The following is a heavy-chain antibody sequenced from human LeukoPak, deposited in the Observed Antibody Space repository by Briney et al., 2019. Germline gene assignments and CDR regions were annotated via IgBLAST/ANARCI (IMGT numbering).Heavy chain of an antibody. Sequence: SETLSLTCTVSGDSLVSGHYWGWIRQPPGQGLEWVGSVYHSGSIYYNPSLKSRVIMSVDTSKNQFSLKLSSVTAADTAVYYCARDSAVRWYGFGGSRNWFDPWGQGTLVTVSS. CDR2: VYHSGSI. CDR3: ARDSAVRWYGFGGSRNWFDP. J-gene: IGHJ5*02. D-gene: IGHD4-23*01. CDR1: GDSLVSGHY. V-gene: IGHV4-38-2*02.